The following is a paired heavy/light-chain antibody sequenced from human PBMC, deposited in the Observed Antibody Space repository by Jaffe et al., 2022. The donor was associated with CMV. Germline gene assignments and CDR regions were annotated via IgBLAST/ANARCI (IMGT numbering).Heavy chain of an antibody. CDR1: GFTFSSYW. D-gene: IGHD3-3*01. J-gene: IGHJ5*02. CDR3: ARDPAITIFGVVMPAGWFDP. V-gene: IGHV3-74*01. CDR2: INSDGSST. Sequence: EVQLVESGGGLVQPGGSLRLSCAASGFTFSSYWMHWVRQAPGKGLVWVSRINSDGSSTSYADSVKGRFTISRDNAKNTLYLQMNSLRAEDTAVYYCARDPAITIFGVVMPAGWFDPWGQGTLVTVSS.
Light chain of an antibody. V-gene: IGLV1-40*01. Sequence: QSVLTQPPSVSGAPGQRVTISCTGSSSNIGAGYDVHWYQQLPGTAPKLLIYGNSNRPSGVPDRFSGSKSGTSASLAITGLQAEDEADYYCQSYDSSLSGGGLFGGGTKLTVL. J-gene: IGLJ2*01. CDR3: QSYDSSLSGGGL. CDR2: GNS. CDR1: SSNIGAGYD.